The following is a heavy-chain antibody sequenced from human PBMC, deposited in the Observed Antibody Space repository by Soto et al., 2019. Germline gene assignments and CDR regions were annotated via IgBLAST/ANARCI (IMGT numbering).Heavy chain of an antibody. V-gene: IGHV1-69*05. Sequence: GASVKVSCKATGGTFSSYAISWVRQAPGQRLEWMGGIIPVYGTTEYAQNFQGRVTITRDTSASTAYMELSSLRSEDTAVYYCARSIVVVTALDYWGQGTLVTVSS. CDR1: GGTFSSYA. CDR2: IIPVYGTT. D-gene: IGHD2-21*02. CDR3: ARSIVVVTALDY. J-gene: IGHJ4*02.